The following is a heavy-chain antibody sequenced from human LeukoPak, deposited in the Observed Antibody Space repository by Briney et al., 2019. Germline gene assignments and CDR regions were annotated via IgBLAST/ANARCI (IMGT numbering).Heavy chain of an antibody. CDR1: GFIFSSYA. CDR3: AKDFPPYYYDSSGYYSN. J-gene: IGHJ3*01. D-gene: IGHD3-22*01. CDR2: ISGSGGST. V-gene: IGHV3-23*01. Sequence: GGSLRLSCAASGFIFSSYAMSWVRQAPGKGLELDSAISGSGGSTYYADSVKGRFTISRDNSKNTLYLQMNSLRAEDTAVYYCAKDFPPYYYDSSGYYSNWGQGTMVTVSS.